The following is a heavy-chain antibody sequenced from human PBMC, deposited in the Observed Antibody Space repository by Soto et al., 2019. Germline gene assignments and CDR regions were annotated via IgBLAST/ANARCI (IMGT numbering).Heavy chain of an antibody. J-gene: IGHJ4*02. CDR1: GYKFDSAW. V-gene: IGHV5-51*01. D-gene: IGHD3-3*02. CDR2: IKPGASDI. Sequence: PGESLKISCKGAGYKFDSAWIGWVRQMPGKGLEWMGIIKPGASDIRYSPSFRGQVTISADAAVSTAYLQLNSLKASDTAMYYCARQINHICDFWGQGTLVTVSS. CDR3: ARQINHICDF.